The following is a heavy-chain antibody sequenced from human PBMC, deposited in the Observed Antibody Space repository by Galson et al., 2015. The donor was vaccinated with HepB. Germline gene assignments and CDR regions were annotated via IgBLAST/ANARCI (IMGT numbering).Heavy chain of an antibody. Sequence: SLRLSCAASGFTFSTNFMSWVRQAPGKGLEWVSVIYSGGATYYADSVRGRFTISRDKSKNTLFLQMDSLRAEDTAVYYCARDLNAYGDFWGQGTLVTVSS. CDR1: GFTFSTNF. D-gene: IGHD4-17*01. V-gene: IGHV3-66*01. CDR2: IYSGGAT. J-gene: IGHJ4*02. CDR3: ARDLNAYGDF.